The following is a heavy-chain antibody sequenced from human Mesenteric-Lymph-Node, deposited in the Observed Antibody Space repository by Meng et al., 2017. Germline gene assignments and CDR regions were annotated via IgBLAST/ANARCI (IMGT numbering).Heavy chain of an antibody. Sequence: GSLRLSCTVSGGSVSSGSYYWSWIRQPPGKGLEWIGYIYYSGSTNYNPSLKSRVTISVDTSKNQFSLKLSSVTAADTAVYYCARGFRDIGGGEFDYWGQGTLVTVSS. CDR3: ARGFRDIGGGEFDY. V-gene: IGHV4-61*01. CDR2: IYYSGST. J-gene: IGHJ4*02. CDR1: GGSVSSGSYY. D-gene: IGHD1-26*01.